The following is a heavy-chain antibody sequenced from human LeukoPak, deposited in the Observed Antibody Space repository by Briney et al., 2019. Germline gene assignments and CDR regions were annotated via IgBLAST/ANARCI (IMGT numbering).Heavy chain of an antibody. V-gene: IGHV3-30-3*01. CDR2: ISYDGSNK. CDR3: ARDLHDSSGY. CDR1: GFTFSSYA. Sequence: GGSLRLSCAASGFTFSSYAMHWVRQAPGKGLEWVAVISYDGSNKYYADSVKGRFTISRDNSKNTLYLQMNSLRAEDTAVYYGARDLHDSSGYWGQGTLVTVSS. J-gene: IGHJ4*02. D-gene: IGHD3-22*01.